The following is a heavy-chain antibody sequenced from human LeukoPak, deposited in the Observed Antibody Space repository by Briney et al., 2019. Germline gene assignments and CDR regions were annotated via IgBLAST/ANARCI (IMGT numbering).Heavy chain of an antibody. V-gene: IGHV4-34*01. J-gene: IGHJ4*02. CDR2: INHSGST. Sequence: PSETLSLTCAVYGGSFSGYYWSWIRQPPGKGLEWIGEINHSGSTNYNPSLKSRVTISVDTSKNQFSLKLSSVTAADTAVYYCARGPVDIAVVPAAKAFAVATFDYWGQGTLVTVSS. D-gene: IGHD2-2*01. CDR1: GGSFSGYY. CDR3: ARGPVDIAVVPAAKAFAVATFDY.